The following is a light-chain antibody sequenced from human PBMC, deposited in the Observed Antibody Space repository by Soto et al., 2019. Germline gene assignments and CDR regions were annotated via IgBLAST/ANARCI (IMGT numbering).Light chain of an antibody. CDR2: DAS. J-gene: IGKJ4*01. CDR1: QSVSSY. V-gene: IGKV3-11*01. CDR3: QQRSNWPT. Sequence: EIVLTQSPATLSLSPGERATLSCRASQSVSSYLAWYQQKPGQAPRLLIYDASNRATGIPARFSGSGSGTDFTLTISSREPEDFAVYYCQQRSNWPTFGGGTKVEI.